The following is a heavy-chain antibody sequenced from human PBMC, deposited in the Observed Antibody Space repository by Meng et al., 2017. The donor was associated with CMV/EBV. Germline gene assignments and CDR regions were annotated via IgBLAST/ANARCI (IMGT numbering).Heavy chain of an antibody. CDR3: VVGWYFDFDY. Sequence: GGSLRLSCKGSGYSFTNYWISWVRQMPGKGLEWMGTIDPSDSYTNYSPSFQGHVTISADKSISTAYLQWSSLKASDTAMYYCVVGWYFDFDYWGQGTLVTVSS. J-gene: IGHJ4*02. CDR2: IDPSDSYT. V-gene: IGHV5-10-1*01. CDR1: GYSFTNYW. D-gene: IGHD2-15*01.